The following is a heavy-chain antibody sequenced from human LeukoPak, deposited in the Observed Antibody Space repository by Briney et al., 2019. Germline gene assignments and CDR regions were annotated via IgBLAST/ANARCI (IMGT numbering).Heavy chain of an antibody. CDR3: ARWKVLAGYSSGWYGGYYFDY. D-gene: IGHD6-19*01. J-gene: IGHJ4*02. CDR2: VNAGNSHT. Sequence: GASVKVSCKASGYAFTNYAIQWVRQAPGQRLEWMGWVNAGNSHTRYSPKFQGRVTIARDTSASTAYMELRSLRSDDTAVYYCARWKVLAGYSSGWYGGYYFDYWGQGTLVTVSS. CDR1: GYAFTNYA. V-gene: IGHV1-3*01.